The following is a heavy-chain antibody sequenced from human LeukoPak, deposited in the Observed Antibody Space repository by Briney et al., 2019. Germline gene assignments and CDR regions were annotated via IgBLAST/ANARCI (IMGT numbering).Heavy chain of an antibody. CDR2: IRYDGSNK. Sequence: GGSLRLSCAASGFTFSSYGMHWVRQAPGKGLEWVAFIRYDGSNKYYADSVKGRFTISRDNSKNTLYLHVNSLRPEDTAVYYCATYRQVLLPFESWGQGTLVTVSS. V-gene: IGHV3-30*02. D-gene: IGHD2-8*02. J-gene: IGHJ4*02. CDR3: ATYRQVLLPFES. CDR1: GFTFSSYG.